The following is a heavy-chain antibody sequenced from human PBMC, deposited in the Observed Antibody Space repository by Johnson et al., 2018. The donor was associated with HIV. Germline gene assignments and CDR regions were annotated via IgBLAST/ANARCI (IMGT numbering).Heavy chain of an antibody. CDR1: GFTFDDYG. CDR3: ARVRTVAWFEAFAI. V-gene: IGHV3-20*04. Sequence: VQLVESGGGVVRPGGSLRLSCAASGFTFDDYGMSWVRQAPGKGLEWVSGINWNGGSTGYADSMKGRFAIYRDNAKNSLYLQMDSLRAEDTAVYYCARVRTVAWFEAFAIWGQGTMVTVSA. D-gene: IGHD2-15*01. J-gene: IGHJ3*02. CDR2: INWNGGST.